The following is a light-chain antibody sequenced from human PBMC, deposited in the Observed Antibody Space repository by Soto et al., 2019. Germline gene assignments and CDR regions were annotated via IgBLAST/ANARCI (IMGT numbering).Light chain of an antibody. V-gene: IGKV1-39*01. CDR2: SAS. J-gene: IGKJ2*01. Sequence: DIQMTQSPSSLSASVGDRVSITCRASRGTNRNLNWYQQKPGKVPKLLIYSASSLQSGVPSRFSGSGSGTDFNRIISSLQPEDFATYYCQQTYNTPFTLGPGTKLEIK. CDR1: RGTNRN. CDR3: QQTYNTPFT.